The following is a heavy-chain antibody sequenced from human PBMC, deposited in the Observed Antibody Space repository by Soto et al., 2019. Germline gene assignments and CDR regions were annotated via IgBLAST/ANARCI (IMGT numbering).Heavy chain of an antibody. V-gene: IGHV1-46*01. D-gene: IGHD3-22*01. J-gene: IGHJ3*02. CDR2: INPSGGST. CDR3: ARGHYYDSSGYGDDAFDI. Sequence: GASLKVSCKASGYTFTSYYMHCVRQAPGQGLEWMGIINPSGGSTSYAQKFQGRVTMTRDTSTSTVYMELSSLRSEDTAVYYCARGHYYDSSGYGDDAFDIWGQGTMVTVS. CDR1: GYTFTSYY.